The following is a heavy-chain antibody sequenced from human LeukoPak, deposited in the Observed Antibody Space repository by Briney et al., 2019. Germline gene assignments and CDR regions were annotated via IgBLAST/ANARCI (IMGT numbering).Heavy chain of an antibody. J-gene: IGHJ3*02. CDR2: ISYDGSVK. CDR3: AKVGCSGGNCYAAFDI. Sequence: GGSLRLSCAASGFTFSSYAMHWVRQAPGKGLEWVAVISYDGSVKFYADSVKGRFTVSRDNSKNTLYLQMNSLRAEDTSVYYCAKVGCSGGNCYAAFDIWGQGTMVTVSS. D-gene: IGHD2-15*01. CDR1: GFTFSSYA. V-gene: IGHV3-30*18.